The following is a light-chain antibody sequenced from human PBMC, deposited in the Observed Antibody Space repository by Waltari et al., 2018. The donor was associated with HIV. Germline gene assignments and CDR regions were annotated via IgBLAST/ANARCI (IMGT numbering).Light chain of an antibody. CDR1: SPNIGAGFD. CDR2: GNT. CDR3: QSYDKSLSGWV. V-gene: IGLV1-40*01. Sequence: QSVVTQPPSVSGAPGQTVAISCTVSSPNIGAGFDVHWYQHFPGAPPKVLLYGNTNRPSGVPDRFSGAKSGSAASLVIAGLQADDEAEYYCQSYDKSLSGWVFGGGTKVTVL. J-gene: IGLJ3*02.